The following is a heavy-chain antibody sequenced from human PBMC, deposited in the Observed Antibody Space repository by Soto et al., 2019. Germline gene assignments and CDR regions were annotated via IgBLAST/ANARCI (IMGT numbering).Heavy chain of an antibody. V-gene: IGHV3-48*02. CDR1: GFTFSSYS. CDR2: ISSSSSTI. D-gene: IGHD2-2*01. Sequence: PGGSLRLSCAASGFTFSSYSMNWVRQAPGKGLEWVSYISSSSSTIYYADSVKGRFTISRDNAKNSLYLQMNSLRDEDTAVYYCARDQVVPAAMSEGDFDYWGQGTLVTVSS. J-gene: IGHJ4*02. CDR3: ARDQVVPAAMSEGDFDY.